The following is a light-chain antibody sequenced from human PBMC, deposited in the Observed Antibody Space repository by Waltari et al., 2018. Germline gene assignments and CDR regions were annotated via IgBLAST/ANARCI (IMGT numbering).Light chain of an antibody. CDR2: WAS. J-gene: IGKJ1*01. CDR3: HQYYLTPWT. V-gene: IGKV4-1*01. CDR1: QSVLSSSNTKYY. Sequence: DIVVTQSPDSLLLAVGERATIKCKSSQSVLSSSNTKYYLSWYHQKSGQSPSLLIYWASTREAGVPDRFSGSGSGTDFTLTINGLQPEDAAVYFCHQYYLTPWTFGQGTKLEIK.